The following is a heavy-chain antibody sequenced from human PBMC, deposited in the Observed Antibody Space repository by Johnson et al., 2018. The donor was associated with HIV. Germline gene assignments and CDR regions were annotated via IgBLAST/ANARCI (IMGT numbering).Heavy chain of an antibody. V-gene: IGHV3-66*01. D-gene: IGHD6-19*01. J-gene: IGHJ3*01. Sequence: VQLVESGGGLVQPGGSLRLSCAASGFTVSINYMSWVSQAPGTGLEWVSVIYSGGSTYYADSVKGRFTISRDNSKNTLYLQMNSLRAEDTAVYYCASSVPGRWYSSSAFDFWGRGTMVTVSS. CDR3: ASSVPGRWYSSSAFDF. CDR1: GFTVSINY. CDR2: IYSGGST.